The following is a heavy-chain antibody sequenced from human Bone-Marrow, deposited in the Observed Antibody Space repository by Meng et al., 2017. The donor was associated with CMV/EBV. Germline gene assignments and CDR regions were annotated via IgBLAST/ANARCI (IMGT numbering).Heavy chain of an antibody. D-gene: IGHD6-19*01. CDR2: XNHFGTT. Sequence: QVQLQQWGAGLLKPSETLSLTCAGYGGSFSDYFWTWIRQPPGKGLEWIGEXNHFGTTDYNPSLKRRVAMSVDTSKNQFSLNLTSVTAADTAVYFCARSGGAVFSWGQGTLVTVSS. V-gene: IGHV4-34*01. J-gene: IGHJ5*02. CDR3: ARSGGAVFS. CDR1: GGSFSDYF.